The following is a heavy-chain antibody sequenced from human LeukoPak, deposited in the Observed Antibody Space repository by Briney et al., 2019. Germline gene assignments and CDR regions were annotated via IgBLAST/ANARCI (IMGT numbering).Heavy chain of an antibody. J-gene: IGHJ6*03. V-gene: IGHV4-59*01. CDR3: ARGGYYYMDV. Sequence: SETLSLTCTVSGGSMNPYYWSWIRQPPGKGLEWLAYISYSGNTKYNPSPKSRVIISVDTSKNHFSLKLSSVTAADTAVYYCARGGYYYMDVWGKGTTVTVSS. CDR1: GGSMNPYY. CDR2: ISYSGNT.